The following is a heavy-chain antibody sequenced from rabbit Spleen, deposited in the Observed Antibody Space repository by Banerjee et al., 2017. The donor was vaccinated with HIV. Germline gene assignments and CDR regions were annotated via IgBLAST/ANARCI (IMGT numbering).Heavy chain of an antibody. Sequence: SLEESGGDLVKPEGSLTLTCTASGFSFSSSYYMCWVRQAPGKGLECIACIYGDRSGSTYYATWAKGRFTISRTTSTTVTMEMTSLTAADTAAYFCARGSTAMTMVITGFYLNLWGPGTLVTVS. D-gene: IGHD2-1*01. CDR3: ARGSTAMTMVITGFYLNL. CDR2: IYGDRSGST. J-gene: IGHJ4*01. CDR1: GFSFSSSYY. V-gene: IGHV1S40*01.